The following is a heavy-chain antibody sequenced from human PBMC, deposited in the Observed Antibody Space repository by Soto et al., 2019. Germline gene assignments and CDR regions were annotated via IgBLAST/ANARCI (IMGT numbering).Heavy chain of an antibody. V-gene: IGHV4-31*03. D-gene: IGHD3-10*01. CDR1: GGSISSGGSY. Sequence: QVQLQESGPGLVKPSQTLSLTCTVSGGSISSGGSYWSWIRQNPGEGLEWIGYISYSGSTYYNPSLQSRVTISVDTSKHQFSLNLSSVTAADTAVYYCARDAVRGEGTHYYYYYGLDVWGQGTTVTVSS. J-gene: IGHJ6*02. CDR2: ISYSGST. CDR3: ARDAVRGEGTHYYYYYGLDV.